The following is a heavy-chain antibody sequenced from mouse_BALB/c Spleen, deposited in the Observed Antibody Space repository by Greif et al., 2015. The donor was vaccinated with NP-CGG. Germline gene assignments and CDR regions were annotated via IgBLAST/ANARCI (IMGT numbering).Heavy chain of an antibody. Sequence: EVKLMESGGGLVKPGGSLKLSCAASGFTFGSYTMSWVRQTPEKRLEWVATISSGGSYTYYPDSVKGRFTISRDNAKNTLYLQMSSLKSEDTAMYYCTRGGFQVFAWFAYWGQGTLVTASA. V-gene: IGHV5-6-4*01. CDR2: ISSGGSYT. J-gene: IGHJ3*01. CDR3: TRGGFQVFAWFAY. CDR1: GFTFGSYT.